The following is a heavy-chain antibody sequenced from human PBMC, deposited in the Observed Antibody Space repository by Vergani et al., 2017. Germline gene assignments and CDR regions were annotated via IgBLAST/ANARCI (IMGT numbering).Heavy chain of an antibody. CDR1: GGSISSSSYY. CDR3: ARRGAIYGYFDH. CDR2: IYFIGST. D-gene: IGHD2/OR15-2a*01. V-gene: IGHV4-39*01. J-gene: IGHJ4*02. Sequence: QLQLQESGPGLVKPSETLSLTCTVSGGSISSSSYYWGGVRQPPGKGLEWIGSIYFIGSTYYNRSLKSRVPISVDTSKNQLSLKLSSVTAADTAVYYCARRGAIYGYFDHWGQGTQVTVSS.